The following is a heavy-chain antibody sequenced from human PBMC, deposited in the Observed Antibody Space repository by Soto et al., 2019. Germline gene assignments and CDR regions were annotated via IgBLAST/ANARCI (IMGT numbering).Heavy chain of an antibody. J-gene: IGHJ4*02. D-gene: IGHD3-9*01. CDR2: IYSGGST. CDR1: GFTVSSNY. V-gene: IGHV3-53*01. CDR3: ARGYFDWLPRKWGYYFDY. Sequence: EVQLVESGGGLIQPGGSLRLSCAASGFTVSSNYMSWVRQAPGKGLEWVSVIYSGGSTYYADSVKGRFTISRDNSKNTLYLQMNSLRAEDTAVYYCARGYFDWLPRKWGYYFDYWGQGTLVTVSS.